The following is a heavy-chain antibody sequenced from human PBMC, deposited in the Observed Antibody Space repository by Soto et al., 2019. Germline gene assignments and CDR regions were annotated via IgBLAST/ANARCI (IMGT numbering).Heavy chain of an antibody. D-gene: IGHD5-18*01. Sequence: QVQLVESGGGVVQPGRSLRLSCAASGFTFSSYGMHWVRQAPGKGLEWVAVIWYDGSNKYYADSVKGRFTISRDNSKNTLYLQMNSLRAEDTAVYYCARDFIAGIHYFDYWGQGTLVTVSS. V-gene: IGHV3-33*01. CDR3: ARDFIAGIHYFDY. CDR2: IWYDGSNK. CDR1: GFTFSSYG. J-gene: IGHJ4*02.